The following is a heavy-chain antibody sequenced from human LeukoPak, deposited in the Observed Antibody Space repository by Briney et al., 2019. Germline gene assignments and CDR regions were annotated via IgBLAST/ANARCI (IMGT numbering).Heavy chain of an antibody. J-gene: IGHJ5*02. Sequence: GASVKVSCKASGYTFTSYGISSVPQAPGQGLERMGWISAYNGNTNYAQKLQCRVTMTTDTSTSTGYMELRRRRSDDTAVYYCARDRGEPINWFDPWGQGTLVTVSS. D-gene: IGHD1-26*01. CDR3: ARDRGEPINWFDP. V-gene: IGHV1-18*01. CDR1: GYTFTSYG. CDR2: ISAYNGNT.